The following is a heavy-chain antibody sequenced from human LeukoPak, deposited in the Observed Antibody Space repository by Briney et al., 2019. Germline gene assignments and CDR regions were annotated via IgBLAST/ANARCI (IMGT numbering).Heavy chain of an antibody. J-gene: IGHJ4*02. CDR2: ISVSGNT. Sequence: PGGSQRLSCAASGFTLSSYAMSWVRQAPGKGLEWVSAISVSGNTYHADSVKGRFTISRDSSKNTLYLQMNRLRAEDAAVYYCAKGGSGKTFDYWGQGTLVTVSS. CDR1: GFTLSSYA. V-gene: IGHV3-23*01. D-gene: IGHD4-23*01. CDR3: AKGGSGKTFDY.